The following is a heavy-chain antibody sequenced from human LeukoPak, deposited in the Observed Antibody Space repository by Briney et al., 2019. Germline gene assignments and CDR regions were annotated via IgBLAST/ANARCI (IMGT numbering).Heavy chain of an antibody. CDR1: GGSISSSGYY. CDR3: ARDNVFRTMKNWFDP. CDR2: IYYSGST. D-gene: IGHD3-22*01. V-gene: IGHV4-39*07. Sequence: PSETLSLTCTVSGGSISSSGYYWGWIRQPPGKGLEWIGSIYYSGSTYYNPSLKSRVTISVDTSKKQFSLKLSSVTAADTAVYYCARDNVFRTMKNWFDPWGQGTLVTVSP. J-gene: IGHJ5*02.